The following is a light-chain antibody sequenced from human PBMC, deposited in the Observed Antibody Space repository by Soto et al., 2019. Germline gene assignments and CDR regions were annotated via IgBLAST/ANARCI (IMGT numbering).Light chain of an antibody. J-gene: IGKJ3*01. CDR2: GAS. V-gene: IGKV3-20*01. CDR3: PQYGSSPT. CDR1: QSVTSNY. Sequence: EIVLTQSPGTLSLSPGEGGTLSCRASQSVTSNYIAWYQQKPGQAPRLLILGASSRATGIPDRFSGSGSGTDFTLTISRLDPEDCAVYYCPQYGSSPTFGPVTKVDIK.